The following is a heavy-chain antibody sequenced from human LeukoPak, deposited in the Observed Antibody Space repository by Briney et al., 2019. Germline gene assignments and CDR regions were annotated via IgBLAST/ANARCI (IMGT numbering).Heavy chain of an antibody. CDR3: ARDSTGWQADSFDI. J-gene: IGHJ3*02. CDR1: GFTFSSYG. Sequence: GGSLRLSCAASGFTFSSYGMHWVRQAPGKGLEWVAFIRYDGSNKYYADSVKGRFTISRDNSKNTVYLQMNSLRVEDTAVYFCARDSTGWQADSFDIWGQGTKVTVSA. CDR2: IRYDGSNK. D-gene: IGHD2-8*02. V-gene: IGHV3-30*02.